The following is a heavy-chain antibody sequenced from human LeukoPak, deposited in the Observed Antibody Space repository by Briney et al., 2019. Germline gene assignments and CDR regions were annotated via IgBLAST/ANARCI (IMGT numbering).Heavy chain of an antibody. CDR2: IYTSGST. CDR1: GGSISSYY. D-gene: IGHD5-18*01. J-gene: IGHJ4*02. CDR3: AGPGGDSYGYLLAVGGTFDY. V-gene: IGHV4-4*07. Sequence: PSETLSLTCTVSGGSISSYYWSWIRQPAGKGLEWIGRIYTSGSTNYNPSLKSRVTMSVDTSKNQCSLKLSSVPAADSAVYYCAGPGGDSYGYLLAVGGTFDYWGQGTLVTVSS.